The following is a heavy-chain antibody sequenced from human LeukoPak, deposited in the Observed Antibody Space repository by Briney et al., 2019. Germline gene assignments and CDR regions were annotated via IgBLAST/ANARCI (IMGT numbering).Heavy chain of an antibody. V-gene: IGHV1-8*01. CDR3: ARGWASGSYRKSGFDY. D-gene: IGHD3-10*01. CDR2: MNPNSGNT. J-gene: IGHJ4*02. CDR1: GYTFTSYD. Sequence: TSVKVSCKASGYTFTSYDINWVRQATGQGLEWMGWMNPNSGNTGYAQKFQGRVTMTRNTSISTAYMELSSLRSEDTAVYYCARGWASGSYRKSGFDYWGQGTLVTVSS.